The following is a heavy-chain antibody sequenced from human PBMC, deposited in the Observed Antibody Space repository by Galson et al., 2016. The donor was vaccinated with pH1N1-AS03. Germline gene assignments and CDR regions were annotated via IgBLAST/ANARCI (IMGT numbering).Heavy chain of an antibody. CDR3: AKTTFGGVIVSGKMSLDY. Sequence: SLRLSCAASGLTFSSYWMHWVRQVPGKGLVWVSRINGDGSTTNYADSVKGRFTISRDNSKSTVYLQLNSLRAEDTAVYYCAKTTFGGVIVSGKMSLDYWGQGTLVTVSS. D-gene: IGHD3-16*02. J-gene: IGHJ4*02. CDR1: GLTFSSYW. CDR2: INGDGSTT. V-gene: IGHV3-74*01.